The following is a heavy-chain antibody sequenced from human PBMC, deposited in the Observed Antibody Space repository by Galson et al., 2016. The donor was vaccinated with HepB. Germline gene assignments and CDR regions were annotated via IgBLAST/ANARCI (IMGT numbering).Heavy chain of an antibody. D-gene: IGHD2/OR15-2a*01. V-gene: IGHV2-5*02. Sequence: PALVKPTQTLTLTCTFSGFALSGGGVGVGWIRQPPGKALEWLALVYWDDDKRYSPSLQSRLTITKDTSKNQVVLIMTNMDPVDTATYYCAHSRRGGEYVGDHPTYYFDYWGQGTLVTVSS. J-gene: IGHJ4*02. CDR1: GFALSGGGVG. CDR2: VYWDDDK. CDR3: AHSRRGGEYVGDHPTYYFDY.